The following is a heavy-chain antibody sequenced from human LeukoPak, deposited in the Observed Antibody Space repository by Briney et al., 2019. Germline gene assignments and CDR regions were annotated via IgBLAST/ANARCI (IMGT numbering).Heavy chain of an antibody. V-gene: IGHV4-59*12. CDR1: GGSISSYY. J-gene: IGHJ4*02. CDR2: IYYSGST. Sequence: SETLSLTCTVSGGSISSYYWSWIRQPPGKGLEWIGYIYYSGSTNHNPSLKSRVTISVDTSKNQFSLKLSSVTAADTAVYYCARDQIRLPFFDYWGQGTLVTVSS. CDR3: ARDQIRLPFFDY.